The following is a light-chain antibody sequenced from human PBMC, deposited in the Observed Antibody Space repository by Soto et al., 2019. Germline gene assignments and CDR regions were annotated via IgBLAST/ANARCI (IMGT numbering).Light chain of an antibody. V-gene: IGLV2-14*01. CDR2: EVS. Sequence: QSALTQPASVSGSPGQSITIPCTGTTSDVGGYNFVSWYQQHPAKAPKLMIYEVSNRPSGVSNRFSGSKSAKTASLTISGLQAEDEADYYCSSYTRSSTWVFGGGTKLTVL. J-gene: IGLJ3*02. CDR3: SSYTRSSTWV. CDR1: TSDVGGYNF.